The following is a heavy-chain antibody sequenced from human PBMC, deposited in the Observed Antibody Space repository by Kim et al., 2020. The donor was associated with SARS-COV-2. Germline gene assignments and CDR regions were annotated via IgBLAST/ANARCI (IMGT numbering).Heavy chain of an antibody. V-gene: IGHV3-30*18. CDR2: VSYDGKEQ. CDR3: VKEALVRRSTWDDS. J-gene: IGHJ4*02. D-gene: IGHD2-2*01. CDR1: GFIFSNYG. Sequence: GGSLRLSCAASGFIFSNYGMHWLRQAPGKGLEWVAVVSYDGKEQYYGDSVKGRFTISRDNSKNTVYLQMNSLRVEDTAVYFCVKEALVRRSTWDDSWGQGTLVTVSS.